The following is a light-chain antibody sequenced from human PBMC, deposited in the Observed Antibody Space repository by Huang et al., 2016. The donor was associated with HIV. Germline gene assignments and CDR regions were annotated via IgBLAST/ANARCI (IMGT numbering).Light chain of an antibody. J-gene: IGKJ1*01. CDR3: QQYDSYWT. CDR2: AS. V-gene: IGKV1-5*03. CDR1: QSINNY. Sequence: DVQMTQSPSTLSAYVGDRITITCRASQSINNYLDWDQQKAGKAPDLLKASTLDSGVPSRFSGSGSGTTFTLTISNLQPDDFATYYCQQYDSYWTFGQGTKVE.